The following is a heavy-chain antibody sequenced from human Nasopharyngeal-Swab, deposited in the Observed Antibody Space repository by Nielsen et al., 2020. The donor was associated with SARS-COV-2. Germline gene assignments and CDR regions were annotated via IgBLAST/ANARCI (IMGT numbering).Heavy chain of an antibody. D-gene: IGHD2-2*01. CDR3: ARVSPRYCGSTSCYGVDY. CDR1: GGSISSYY. CDR2: IYYSGST. Sequence: GSLRLSCTVSGGSISSYYWSWIRQPPGKGLEWIGYIYYSGSTNYNPSLKSRVTISVDTSKNQFSLKLSSVTAADTAVYYCARVSPRYCGSTSCYGVDYWGQGTLVTVSS. J-gene: IGHJ4*02. V-gene: IGHV4-59*01.